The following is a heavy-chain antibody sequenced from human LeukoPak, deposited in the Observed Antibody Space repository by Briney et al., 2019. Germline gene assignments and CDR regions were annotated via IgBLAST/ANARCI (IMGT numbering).Heavy chain of an antibody. CDR2: IYSGGST. CDR3: ARDTLAAALYDY. Sequence: GGSLRLSCAASGFTVSSNYMSWVRQAPGKGLEWVSVIYSGGSTYYADSVKGRFTISRDNSKNTLYLQMNSLRAEDTAVYYCARDTLAAALYDYWGQGTLVTVSS. CDR1: GFTVSSNY. D-gene: IGHD6-13*01. V-gene: IGHV3-66*01. J-gene: IGHJ4*02.